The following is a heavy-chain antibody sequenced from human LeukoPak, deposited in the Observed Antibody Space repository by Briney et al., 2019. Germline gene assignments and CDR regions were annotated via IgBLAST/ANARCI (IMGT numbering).Heavy chain of an antibody. CDR1: GFTFSSYA. J-gene: IGHJ4*02. CDR2: ISGSGGST. Sequence: GGSLRLSCAASGFTFSSYAMSWVRQAPGKGLEWVSAISGSGGSTYYADSVKGRFTIFRDNSENTLFLQMNSLRAEDAAVYYCAKARGYESAWSFDYWGQGTLVTVSS. V-gene: IGHV3-23*01. CDR3: AKARGYESAWSFDY. D-gene: IGHD6-13*01.